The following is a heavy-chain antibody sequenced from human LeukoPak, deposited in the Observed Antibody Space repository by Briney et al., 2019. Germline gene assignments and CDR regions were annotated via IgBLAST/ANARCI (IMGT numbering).Heavy chain of an antibody. CDR1: GYSINNYW. CDR2: IYPADSDI. CDR3: ARQEYCSGGSCYTWFDP. J-gene: IGHJ5*02. V-gene: IGHV5-51*01. Sequence: GESLKISCKGSGYSINNYWIGWVRPMPGKGLERMGIIYPADSDIRYSPSFQGQVTISADKSISTAYLQWSSLKASDTAMYYCARQEYCSGGSCYTWFDPWGQGALVTVSS. D-gene: IGHD2-15*01.